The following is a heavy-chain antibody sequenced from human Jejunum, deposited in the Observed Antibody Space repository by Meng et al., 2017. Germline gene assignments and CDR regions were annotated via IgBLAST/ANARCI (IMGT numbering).Heavy chain of an antibody. V-gene: IGHV3-74*01. J-gene: IGHJ4*02. D-gene: IGHD2-21*02. Sequence: GGSLRLSCAASGSSFRTYWMHWVRQAPGKGLEWVSQVNSAGSTATYADSVKGRFAISRDNAKNTLYLQMDRLRAEDTAVYYCVREGKVTFDCWGQGTLVTVSS. CDR3: VREGKVTFDC. CDR2: VNSAGSTA. CDR1: GSSFRTYW.